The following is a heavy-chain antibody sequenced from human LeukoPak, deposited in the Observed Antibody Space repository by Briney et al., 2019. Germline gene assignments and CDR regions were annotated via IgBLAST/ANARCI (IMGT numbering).Heavy chain of an antibody. CDR3: ARWIDSSGYYPDY. CDR2: IYSGGST. Sequence: GGSLRLSCAASGFTVSSNYMSWVRQAPGKGLEWVSVIYSGGSTYYADSVKGRFTISRDNSKNTLYLQMNSLRAEDTAVYYCARWIDSSGYYPDYWGQGTLVTVSS. V-gene: IGHV3-53*01. D-gene: IGHD3-22*01. CDR1: GFTVSSNY. J-gene: IGHJ4*02.